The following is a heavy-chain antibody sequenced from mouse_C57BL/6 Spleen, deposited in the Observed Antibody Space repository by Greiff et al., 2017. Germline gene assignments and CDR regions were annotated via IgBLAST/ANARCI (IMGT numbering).Heavy chain of an antibody. J-gene: IGHJ2*01. Sequence: QVQLQQSGAELVKPGASVKISCKASGYAFSSYWMNWVKQRPGKGLEWIGQIYPGDGDTNYNGKFKGKATLTADKSSSTAYMQLSSLTSEDSAVYFCARSDYGNYVGYWGQGTTLTVSS. D-gene: IGHD2-1*01. CDR1: GYAFSSYW. CDR2: IYPGDGDT. V-gene: IGHV1-80*01. CDR3: ARSDYGNYVGY.